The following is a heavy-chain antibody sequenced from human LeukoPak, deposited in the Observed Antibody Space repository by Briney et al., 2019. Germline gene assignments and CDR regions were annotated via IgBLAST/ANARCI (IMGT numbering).Heavy chain of an antibody. CDR3: ARVIPGYDAFDM. J-gene: IGHJ3*02. Sequence: GGSLRLSCAASGFTFSSYSMNWVRQAPGKGLEWVSFISSSSSTIYYADSVKGRFTISRDNAKNSLYLQMNSLRAEDTAVYYCARVIPGYDAFDMWGQGTRVSVSS. D-gene: IGHD1-1*01. CDR2: ISSSSSTI. V-gene: IGHV3-48*01. CDR1: GFTFSSYS.